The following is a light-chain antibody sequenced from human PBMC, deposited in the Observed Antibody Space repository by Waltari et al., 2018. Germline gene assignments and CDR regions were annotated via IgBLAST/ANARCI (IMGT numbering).Light chain of an antibody. CDR1: SSAVGGYHY. J-gene: IGLJ3*02. Sequence: QSALTQPRSVSGSPGQSVTISCTGTSSAVGGYHYVSWYQPHPGKAPKLMIYDVSKRPSGVPDRFSGSKSGNTASLTISGLQAEDEADYYCCSYAGNYTWVFGGGTKLTVL. V-gene: IGLV2-11*01. CDR3: CSYAGNYTWV. CDR2: DVS.